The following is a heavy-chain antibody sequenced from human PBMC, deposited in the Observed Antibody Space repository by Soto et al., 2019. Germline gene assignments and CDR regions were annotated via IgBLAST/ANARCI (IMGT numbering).Heavy chain of an antibody. V-gene: IGHV1-18*01. J-gene: IGHJ6*02. CDR3: ARDSGHYDILTGYYDYYYGMDV. Sequence: ASVNVSCKRSGYTFPSYCMSWGRQAPGQGLECMGWISAYNGNTNYAQKLQGRVTMTTDTSTSTAYMELRSLRSDDTAVYYCARDSGHYDILTGYYDYYYGMDVWGQGNDGHRLL. D-gene: IGHD3-9*01. CDR1: GYTFPSYC. CDR2: ISAYNGNT.